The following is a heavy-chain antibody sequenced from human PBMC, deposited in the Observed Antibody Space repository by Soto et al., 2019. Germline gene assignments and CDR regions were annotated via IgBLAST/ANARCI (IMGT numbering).Heavy chain of an antibody. CDR1: GGSFSGYY. V-gene: IGHV4-34*01. D-gene: IGHD3-10*01. J-gene: IGHJ4*02. CDR3: ARAPRANSYGSGSYQDY. Sequence: SETLSLTCTVYGGSFSGYYGTWIRQPPGTRLEWIGENNHSGSTNYNPSLKSRVTISVDTSKNQFSLKLTSVTAADTFFFYCARAPRANSYGSGSYQDYWGQGTLVTVSS. CDR2: NNHSGST.